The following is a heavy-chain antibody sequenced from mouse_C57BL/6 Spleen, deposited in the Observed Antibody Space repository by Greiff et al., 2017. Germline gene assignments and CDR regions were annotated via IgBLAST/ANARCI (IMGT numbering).Heavy chain of an antibody. J-gene: IGHJ2*01. CDR1: GFTFSDYG. V-gene: IGHV5-17*01. D-gene: IGHD1-1*01. Sequence: EVKVVESGGGLVKPGGSLKLSCAASGFTFSDYGMHWVRQAPEKGLEWVAYISSGSSTIYYADTVKGRFTISRDNAKNTLFLQMTSLRSEDTAMYYCAREIYYGSSYDYWGQGTTLTVSS. CDR2: ISSGSSTI. CDR3: AREIYYGSSYDY.